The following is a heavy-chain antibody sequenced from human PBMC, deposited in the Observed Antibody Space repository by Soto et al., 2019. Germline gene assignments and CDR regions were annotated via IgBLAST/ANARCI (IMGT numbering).Heavy chain of an antibody. CDR1: GGSITSSGFY. Sequence: QVRLQESGPGLAKPSQTLSLTCTVSGGSITSSGFYWSWIRQHPGKGLEWIGYIYYSGSTYYNPSLKIRVTIPLDPYKNQFSLRLSSVTAADTAVNYWALRYDYRYYWGQGTPVTVSS. CDR2: IYYSGST. CDR3: ALRYDYRYY. D-gene: IGHD4-4*01. V-gene: IGHV4-31*04. J-gene: IGHJ4*02.